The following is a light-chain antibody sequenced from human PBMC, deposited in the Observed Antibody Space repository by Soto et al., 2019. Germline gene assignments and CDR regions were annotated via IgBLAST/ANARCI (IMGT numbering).Light chain of an antibody. CDR3: CAYAGSGTVV. J-gene: IGLJ3*02. CDR1: SSDVGSYNL. V-gene: IGLV2-23*01. Sequence: QSALTQPASVSGSPEQSITISCTGTSSDVGSYNLVSWYQQHPDKAPKVMIYEATKRPSGVSNRFSGSKSGNTASLTSSGLQAEDEADYYCCAYAGSGTVVFGGGTKLTVL. CDR2: EAT.